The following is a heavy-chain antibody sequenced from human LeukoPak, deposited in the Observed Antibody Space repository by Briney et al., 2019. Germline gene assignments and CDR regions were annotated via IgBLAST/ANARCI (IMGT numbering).Heavy chain of an antibody. CDR2: IYYSGST. J-gene: IGHJ4*02. Sequence: PSETLSLTCTVSGGSISSSNYYWGWIRQPAGKGLEWIGSIYYSGSTYYNPSLKSRVTISVDASKNQFSLKLSSVTAADTAVFYCARHEVVTGAPFDYWGQGTMVTVSS. CDR1: GGSISSSNYY. D-gene: IGHD2-2*01. CDR3: ARHEVVTGAPFDY. V-gene: IGHV4-39*01.